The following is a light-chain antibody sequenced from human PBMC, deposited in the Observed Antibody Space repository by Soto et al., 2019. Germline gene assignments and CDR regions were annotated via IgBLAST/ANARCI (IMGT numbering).Light chain of an antibody. Sequence: DIQMTQSPSTLSASVGDSVTITCRASQSISSWLAWYQQKPGTAPKLLIYKASNLESGVPSRFSGGGSGTVFTLTINSLQPDDSATYYCQQYSGPSPWTFGQGTRVEIK. CDR3: QQYSGPSPWT. V-gene: IGKV1-5*03. CDR2: KAS. J-gene: IGKJ1*01. CDR1: QSISSW.